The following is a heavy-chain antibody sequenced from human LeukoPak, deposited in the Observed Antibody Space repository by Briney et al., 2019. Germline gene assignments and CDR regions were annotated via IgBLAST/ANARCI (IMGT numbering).Heavy chain of an antibody. V-gene: IGHV1-2*02. CDR2: INPNSGGT. CDR1: GFTFTGHY. Sequence: ASVKVSCKASGFTFTGHYMHWMRQAPGQGLEWMGWINPNSGGTSYAQKFQGRVTMTRDMSTSTVYMELSSLRSEDTAVYYCASTISSSRTHRPLDYWGQGTLVTVSS. D-gene: IGHD6-6*01. J-gene: IGHJ4*02. CDR3: ASTISSSRTHRPLDY.